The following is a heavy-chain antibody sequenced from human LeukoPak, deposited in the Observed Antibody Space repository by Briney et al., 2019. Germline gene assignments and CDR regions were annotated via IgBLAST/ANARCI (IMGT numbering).Heavy chain of an antibody. V-gene: IGHV4-39*07. CDR3: ARLVLPLFTGWLYYFDS. J-gene: IGHJ4*02. CDR1: GGSISSSSYY. D-gene: IGHD3-9*01. CDR2: INHSGST. Sequence: PSETLSLTCTVSGGSISSSSYYWSWIRQPPGKGLEWIGEINHSGSTNYNPSLKSRVIISVDTSKNQFSLKLSSVTAADTAVYYCARLVLPLFTGWLYYFDSWGQGTLVTVSS.